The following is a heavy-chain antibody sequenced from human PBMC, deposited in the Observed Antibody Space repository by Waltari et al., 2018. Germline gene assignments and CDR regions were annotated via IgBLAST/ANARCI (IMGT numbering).Heavy chain of an antibody. CDR2: IYYSGST. CDR1: GGSISSSSYY. V-gene: IGHV4-39*01. D-gene: IGHD6-13*01. J-gene: IGHJ3*02. CDR3: ARTGSWYAFDI. Sequence: QLQLQESGPGLVKPSETLSLTCTVSGGSISSSSYYWGWIRQPPGKGLEWIGSIYYSGSTYSNPSLKSRVTISVDTSKNQFSLKLSSVTAADTAVYYCARTGSWYAFDIWGQGTMVTVSS.